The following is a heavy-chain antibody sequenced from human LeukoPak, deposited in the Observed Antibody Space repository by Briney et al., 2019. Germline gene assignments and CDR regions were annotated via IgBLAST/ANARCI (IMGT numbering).Heavy chain of an antibody. CDR3: ALNWNDLDY. CDR1: GYTFTGYY. V-gene: IGHV1-2*02. Sequence: ASVTVSFKASGYTFTGYYMHWVRQAPGQGLEWMGWINPNSGGTNYAQKFQGRVTMTRDTSISTAYMELRRLRSNDTAVYYCALNWNDLDYWGQGTLVTVSS. CDR2: INPNSGGT. D-gene: IGHD1-1*01. J-gene: IGHJ4*02.